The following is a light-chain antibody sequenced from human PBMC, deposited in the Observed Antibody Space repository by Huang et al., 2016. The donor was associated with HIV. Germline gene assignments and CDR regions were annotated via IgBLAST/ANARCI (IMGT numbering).Light chain of an antibody. V-gene: IGKV1-39*01. J-gene: IGKJ4*01. Sequence: DIQMTQSPSSLSASVGDRVTIACRASQSIGTDLNWYQQKPGKAPRLLIPVSSSLQSGVPPRFSGSGSGTDFTLTISILQPEDFATYYCQQSYSALGLTFGGGTKVEIK. CDR2: VSS. CDR1: QSIGTD. CDR3: QQSYSALGLT.